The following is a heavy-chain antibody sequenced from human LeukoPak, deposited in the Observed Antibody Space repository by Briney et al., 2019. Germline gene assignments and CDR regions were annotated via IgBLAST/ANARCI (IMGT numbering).Heavy chain of an antibody. J-gene: IGHJ4*02. CDR2: ISGNDPTI. Sequence: TGGSLRLSCAASGFTFSDYYLSWIRQAPGKGLEWVSYISGNDPTIYYADSVRGRFTISRDNAKNTLYLQMNSLRAEDTAVYYCATYLAAAEDYWGQGTLVTVSS. V-gene: IGHV3-11*04. D-gene: IGHD6-13*01. CDR1: GFTFSDYY. CDR3: ATYLAAAEDY.